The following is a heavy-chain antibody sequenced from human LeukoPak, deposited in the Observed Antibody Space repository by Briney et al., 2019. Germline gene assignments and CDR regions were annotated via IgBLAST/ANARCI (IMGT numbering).Heavy chain of an antibody. CDR3: ARVGSIAVAGTRYYFDY. V-gene: IGHV4-31*03. CDR2: IYYSGST. Sequence: SETLSLTCTVSGGSISSGGYYWSWIRQHPGKGLEWIGYIYYSGSTYYNPSLKSRVTISVDTSKNQFSLKLSSVTAADTAVYYCARVGSIAVAGTRYYFDYWGQGTLVTVSS. J-gene: IGHJ4*02. CDR1: GGSISSGGYY. D-gene: IGHD6-19*01.